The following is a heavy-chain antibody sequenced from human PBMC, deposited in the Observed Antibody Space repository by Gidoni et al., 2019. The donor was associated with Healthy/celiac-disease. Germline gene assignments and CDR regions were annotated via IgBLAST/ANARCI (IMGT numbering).Heavy chain of an antibody. J-gene: IGHJ4*02. Sequence: QLQLVESGGGLVTPGGSLRLSCSSSGSTFIAYYMSWIHQAPGKGLEWVSYISSSGSTIDYADAVKGRFTISRDNAKNSLYLKMNSLRAEDTAVYYCARGSRGGWELLRNGLDYWGQGTLVTVAS. D-gene: IGHD1-26*01. CDR3: ARGSRGGWELLRNGLDY. V-gene: IGHV3-11*01. CDR1: GSTFIAYY. CDR2: ISSSGSTI.